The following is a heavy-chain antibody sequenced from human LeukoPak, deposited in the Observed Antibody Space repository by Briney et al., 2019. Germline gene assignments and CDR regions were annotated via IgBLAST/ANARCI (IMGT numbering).Heavy chain of an antibody. CDR3: ARVGLPGGFDY. D-gene: IGHD3-10*01. V-gene: IGHV4-34*01. J-gene: IGHJ4*02. CDR2: INRSGST. CDR1: AGSFSSYY. Sequence: SETLSLTCAVYAGSFSSYYWSWIRQPPGKGLEWIGEINRSGSTNYNPSLKSRVTISVDTSKNQFSLKLSSVTAADTAVYYCARVGLPGGFDYWGQGTLVTVSS.